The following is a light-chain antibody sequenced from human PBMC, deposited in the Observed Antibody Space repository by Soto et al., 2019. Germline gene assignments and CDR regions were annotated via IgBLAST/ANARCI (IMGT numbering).Light chain of an antibody. CDR3: QQRSNWPPIT. J-gene: IGKJ5*01. CDR2: DAS. CDR1: QSVSRK. V-gene: IGKV3-11*01. Sequence: EIVMTQSPATLSVSPGESATLSCRASQSVSRKLVWYQQKPGQAPRLLIYDASNRATGITARFSGSGSGTDFTLTISSLEPEDFAVYYCQQRSNWPPITFGQGTRLEI.